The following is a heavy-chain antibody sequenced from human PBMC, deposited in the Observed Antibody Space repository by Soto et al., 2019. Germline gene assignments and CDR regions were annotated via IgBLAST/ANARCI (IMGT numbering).Heavy chain of an antibody. D-gene: IGHD6-13*01. V-gene: IGHV1-8*01. CDR3: ARGGPAAGFDL. CDR2: MKPSTGDS. Sequence: ASVKVSCKASGYTFSSNDIDWVRQASGQGLEWMGWMKPSTGDSGYALDFQGRITLTRDTATGTAYMELSSLRPEDTAVYYCARGGPAAGFDLWGQGTLVTVSS. CDR1: GYTFSSND. J-gene: IGHJ4*02.